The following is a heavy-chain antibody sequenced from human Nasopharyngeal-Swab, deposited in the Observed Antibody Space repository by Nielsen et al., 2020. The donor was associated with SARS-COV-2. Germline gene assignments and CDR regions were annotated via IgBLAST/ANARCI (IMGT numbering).Heavy chain of an antibody. CDR1: GYTFTSYD. Sequence: ASVKVSCKASGYTFTSYDINWVRQATGQGLEWMGWMNPNSGNTGYAQKFQGRVTMTRNTSISTAYMELSSLRSEDTAVYYCARGFRDSSGYWWMYAFDIRGQGTMVTVSS. V-gene: IGHV1-8*02. J-gene: IGHJ3*02. D-gene: IGHD3-22*01. CDR3: ARGFRDSSGYWWMYAFDI. CDR2: MNPNSGNT.